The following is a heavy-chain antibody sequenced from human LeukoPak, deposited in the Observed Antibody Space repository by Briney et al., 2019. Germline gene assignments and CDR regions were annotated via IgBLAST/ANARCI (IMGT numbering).Heavy chain of an antibody. CDR3: ARGKKYYDILTGYYLGGLYFDY. J-gene: IGHJ4*02. CDR1: GYSFTSYW. V-gene: IGHV5-51*01. CDR2: IYPGDSDT. Sequence: GESLKISCKGSGYSFTSYWIGWVRQMPGKGLEWMGIIYPGDSDTRYSPSFQGQVTISADKSISTAYLQWCSLKASDTAMYYCARGKKYYDILTGYYLGGLYFDYWGQGTLVTVSS. D-gene: IGHD3-9*01.